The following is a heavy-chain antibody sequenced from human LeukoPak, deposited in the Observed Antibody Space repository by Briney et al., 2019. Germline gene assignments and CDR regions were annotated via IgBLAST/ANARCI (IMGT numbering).Heavy chain of an antibody. CDR2: INPNSGGT. Sequence: ASVKVSCKASGYTFTGYYMHWVRQAPGQGLEWMGWINPNSGGTNYAQKFQGRVTMTRDTSISTAYLQWSSLKASDTAMYYCARGGVVVAATDYFDYWGQGTLVTVSS. CDR1: GYTFTGYY. V-gene: IGHV1-2*02. CDR3: ARGGVVVAATDYFDY. J-gene: IGHJ4*02. D-gene: IGHD2-15*01.